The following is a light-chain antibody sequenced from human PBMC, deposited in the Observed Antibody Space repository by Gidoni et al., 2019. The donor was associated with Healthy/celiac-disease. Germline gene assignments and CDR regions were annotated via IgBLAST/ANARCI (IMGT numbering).Light chain of an antibody. J-gene: IGKJ3*01. CDR3: QQRSNWHT. CDR1: QSVCSY. V-gene: IGKV3-11*01. CDR2: DAS. Sequence: EIVLTQSPATLSLSPEQRATLSCRASQSVCSYLAWYQQKPGQAPRLLIDDASNRATGIPARFSGSGSGTDFTLTISSLEPEDFAVYYCQQRSNWHTFGPGTKVDIK.